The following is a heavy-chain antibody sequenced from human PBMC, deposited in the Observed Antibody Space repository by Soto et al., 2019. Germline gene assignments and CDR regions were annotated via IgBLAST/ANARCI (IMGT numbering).Heavy chain of an antibody. CDR1: GYTFSTYG. D-gene: IGHD1-1*01. Sequence: QVQLVQSGAEVKKPGASVKVSCKASGYTFSTYGFSWVRQAPGQGLEWMGWIGADNGDTNYAQNFQGRVTMTTDTYTTTSYMELRSLTSDDTAVYFCERDWKGAEGFDPWGQGTLVTVSS. J-gene: IGHJ5*02. CDR3: ERDWKGAEGFDP. CDR2: IGADNGDT. V-gene: IGHV1-18*01.